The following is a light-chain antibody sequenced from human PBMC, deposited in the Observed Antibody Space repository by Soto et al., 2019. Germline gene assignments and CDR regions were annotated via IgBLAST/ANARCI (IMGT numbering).Light chain of an antibody. CDR2: GAS. Sequence: EIVMTQSPATLSVSPGERATLSCRASQSVSSNLAWYQQKPGQAPRLLIYGASTRATGIPAMFSGSGSGTEFTLTISSLQSEDFAVYYSQQYNNWPPYTFGQGTKLEIK. CDR3: QQYNNWPPYT. V-gene: IGKV3-15*01. CDR1: QSVSSN. J-gene: IGKJ2*01.